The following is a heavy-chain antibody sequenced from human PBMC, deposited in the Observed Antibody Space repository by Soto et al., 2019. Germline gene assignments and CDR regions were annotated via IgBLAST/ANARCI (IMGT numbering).Heavy chain of an antibody. Sequence: SETLSLTCTVSGGSISSGGYYWSWIRQHPGKGLEWIGYIYYSGSAYYNPSLKSRVTISVDTSKNQFSLKLSSVTAADTAVYYCARYYDHYGDGMDVWGQGTTVTVSS. CDR3: ARYYDHYGDGMDV. J-gene: IGHJ6*02. V-gene: IGHV4-31*03. CDR1: GGSISSGGYY. CDR2: IYYSGSA. D-gene: IGHD3-22*01.